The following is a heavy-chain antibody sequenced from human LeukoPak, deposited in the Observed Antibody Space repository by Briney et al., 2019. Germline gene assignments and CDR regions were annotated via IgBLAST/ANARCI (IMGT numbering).Heavy chain of an antibody. Sequence: GGSLRLSCAASGFTFSSYGMHWVRQAPGKGLEWVAFIRYDGSNKYYADSVKGRFTISRDNSKNTLYLQMNSLRAEDTAVYYCACNRVRLGELSAWGQGTLVTVSS. CDR1: GFTFSSYG. CDR2: IRYDGSNK. J-gene: IGHJ5*02. CDR3: ACNRVRLGELSA. D-gene: IGHD3-16*02. V-gene: IGHV3-30*02.